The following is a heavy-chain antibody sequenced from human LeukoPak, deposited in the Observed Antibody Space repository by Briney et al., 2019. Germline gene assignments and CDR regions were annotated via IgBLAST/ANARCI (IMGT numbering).Heavy chain of an antibody. V-gene: IGHV1-2*04. CDR3: ARGSGYSGYDWRGFDY. CDR2: INPNSGGT. J-gene: IGHJ4*02. Sequence: ASVKVSCKASGYTFTGYYMHWVRQAPGQGLEWMGWINPNSGGTNYAQKFQGWVTMTRDTSISTAYMELSRLRSDDTAVYYCARGSGYSGYDWRGFDYWGQGTLVTVSS. CDR1: GYTFTGYY. D-gene: IGHD5-12*01.